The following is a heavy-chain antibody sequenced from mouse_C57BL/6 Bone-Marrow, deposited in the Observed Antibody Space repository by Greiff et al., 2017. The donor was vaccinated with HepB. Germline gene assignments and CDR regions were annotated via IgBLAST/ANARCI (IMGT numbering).Heavy chain of an antibody. J-gene: IGHJ1*03. CDR1: DSEVFPIAY. CDR3: ARGLYYYGSRYFDV. V-gene: IGHV15-2*01. CDR2: ILPSIGRT. D-gene: IGHD1-1*01. Sequence: QVQLQQSGSELRSPGSSVKLSCKDFDSEVFPIAYMSWVRQKPGHGFEWIGGILPSIGRTIYGEKFEDKATLDADTLSNTAYLELNSLTSEDSAIYYCARGLYYYGSRYFDVWGTGTTVTVSS.